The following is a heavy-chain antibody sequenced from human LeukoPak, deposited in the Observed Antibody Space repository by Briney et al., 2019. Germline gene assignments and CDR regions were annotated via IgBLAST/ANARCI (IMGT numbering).Heavy chain of an antibody. CDR2: ISAYNGNT. J-gene: IGHJ3*01. CDR1: GYTFTSYG. Sequence: ASVKVSCTASGYTFTSYGISWVRQAPGQGLEWMGWISAYNGNTNYAQKLQGRVTMTTDTSTSTASMELRSLRSDDPAMYYCAAVWWFGDPLALDAFDLWGQGTMVTVSS. D-gene: IGHD3-10*01. CDR3: AAVWWFGDPLALDAFDL. V-gene: IGHV1-18*01.